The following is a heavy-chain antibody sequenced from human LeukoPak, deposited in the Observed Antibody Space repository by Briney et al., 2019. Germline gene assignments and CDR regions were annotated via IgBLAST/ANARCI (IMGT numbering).Heavy chain of an antibody. J-gene: IGHJ5*02. Sequence: ASVKVSCKASGYTFTGYYMHWVRQAPGQGLEWMGWINPNSGGTNYAQKFQGRVTMTRDTSISTAYVELTGLRSDDTAVYYCARDVPAGNNWFDPWGQGTLVTVSS. CDR3: ARDVPAGNNWFDP. D-gene: IGHD6-13*01. V-gene: IGHV1-2*02. CDR1: GYTFTGYY. CDR2: INPNSGGT.